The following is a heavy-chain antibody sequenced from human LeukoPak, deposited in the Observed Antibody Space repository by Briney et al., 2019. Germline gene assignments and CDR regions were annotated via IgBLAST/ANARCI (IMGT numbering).Heavy chain of an antibody. J-gene: IGHJ5*02. Sequence: SETMSLTCTVSGGSSSSRSYYWGRIRQPPGKGLECVGSTYYSGSTYYNPSLKSRVTISVDTSKNQFSLKLSSVTAADTAVYYCARHNWWNESYNWFDPWGQGTLVTVSS. CDR1: GGSSSSRSYY. CDR3: ARHNWWNESYNWFDP. V-gene: IGHV4-39*01. CDR2: TYYSGST. D-gene: IGHD1-1*01.